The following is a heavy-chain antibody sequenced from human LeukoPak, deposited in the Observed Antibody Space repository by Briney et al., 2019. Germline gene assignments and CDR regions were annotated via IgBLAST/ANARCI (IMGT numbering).Heavy chain of an antibody. Sequence: GGSLRLSCIASGFTFSSHSMNWVRQAPGKGLEWVSYISSSSSTIYYADSVKGRFSISRDNVKNSLYLQMSSLRAEDTAVYYCARGTVAGKAPYWGQGTLVTVSS. CDR1: GFTFSSHS. V-gene: IGHV3-48*01. J-gene: IGHJ4*02. CDR3: ARGTVAGKAPY. D-gene: IGHD6-19*01. CDR2: ISSSSSTI.